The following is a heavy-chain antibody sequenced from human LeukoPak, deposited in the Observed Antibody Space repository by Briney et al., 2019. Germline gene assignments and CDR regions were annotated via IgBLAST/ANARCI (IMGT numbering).Heavy chain of an antibody. CDR3: ARGSDGDPSDAFDI. Sequence: APVKVSCKASGYTFINYDINWVRLATGQGLELMGWMRSNSNITGYAQKFQGRVTITRDTSLSTAYMELSSLKSEDTAVYYCARGSDGDPSDAFDIWGQGTMVTVSS. D-gene: IGHD4-17*01. CDR2: MRSNSNIT. J-gene: IGHJ3*02. V-gene: IGHV1-8*03. CDR1: GYTFINYD.